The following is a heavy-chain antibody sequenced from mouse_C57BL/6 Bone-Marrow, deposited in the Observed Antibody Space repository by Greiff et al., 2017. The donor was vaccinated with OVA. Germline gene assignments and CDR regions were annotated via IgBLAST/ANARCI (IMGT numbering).Heavy chain of an antibody. D-gene: IGHD4-1*01. V-gene: IGHV1-18*01. CDR2: INPNNGGT. CDR1: GYTFTDYN. J-gene: IGHJ4*01. Sequence: EVQLQQSGPELVKPGASVKIPCKASGYTFTDYNMDWVKQSHGKSLEWIGDINPNNGGTNYNQKFKGKATLTVDKSSSTAYMERRSLTSEDTAVYYCAREEVTGSSMDYWGQGTSVTVSS. CDR3: AREEVTGSSMDY.